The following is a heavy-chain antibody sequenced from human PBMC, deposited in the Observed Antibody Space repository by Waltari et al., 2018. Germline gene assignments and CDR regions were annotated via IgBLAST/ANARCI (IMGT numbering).Heavy chain of an antibody. CDR3: ARGNAFDF. V-gene: IGHV4-59*01. Sequence: QVQLQESGPGLVKPSETLSLTCTVSGDSLTSYYWNWIRQPPGKGLEWIAYISHSGSTTYNPSLKSRVTLSIDMSKNQFSLNLTAVTAADTAVYYCARGNAFDFWGQGTLVTVSS. CDR2: ISHSGST. J-gene: IGHJ3*01. CDR1: GDSLTSYY.